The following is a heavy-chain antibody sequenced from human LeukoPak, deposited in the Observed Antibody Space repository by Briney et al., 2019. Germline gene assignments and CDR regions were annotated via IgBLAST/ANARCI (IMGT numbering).Heavy chain of an antibody. D-gene: IGHD1-26*01. V-gene: IGHV3-9*01. CDR3: AKAPTGATRAFDY. Sequence: PGGSLRLSCAASGFTFDDYAMHWARQAPGKGLEWVSGISWNSGSIGYADSVKGRFTSSRDNAKNSLYLQMNSLRAEDAALYYCAKAPTGATRAFDYWGQGTLVTVSS. CDR1: GFTFDDYA. J-gene: IGHJ4*02. CDR2: ISWNSGSI.